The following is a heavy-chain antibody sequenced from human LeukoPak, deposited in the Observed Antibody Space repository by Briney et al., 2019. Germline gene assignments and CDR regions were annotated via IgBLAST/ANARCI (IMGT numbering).Heavy chain of an antibody. D-gene: IGHD2-2*03. Sequence: TSETLSLTCAVYGLSFSGYYWSWIRQPPGKGLEWIGEINHSGSTNYNPSLKSRVTISVDTSKNQFSLKLSSVTAADTAVYYCARDRRGYCSSTSCLRYYYYYGMDVWGKGTTVTVSS. V-gene: IGHV4-34*01. CDR2: INHSGST. J-gene: IGHJ6*04. CDR1: GLSFSGYY. CDR3: ARDRRGYCSSTSCLRYYYYYGMDV.